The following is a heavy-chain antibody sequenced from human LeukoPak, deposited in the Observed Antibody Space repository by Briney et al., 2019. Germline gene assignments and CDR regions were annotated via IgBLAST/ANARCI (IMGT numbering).Heavy chain of an antibody. Sequence: PSETLSLTCAVSGGSISSSNWWSWVRQPPGKGLEWVSYISSSSSTIYYADSVKGRFTISRDNAKNSLYLQMNSLRAEDTAVYYCARDKTTNWKRGLFDYWGQGTLVTVSS. J-gene: IGHJ4*02. D-gene: IGHD1-1*01. CDR2: ISSSSSTI. CDR3: ARDKTTNWKRGLFDY. CDR1: GGSISSSN. V-gene: IGHV3-48*01.